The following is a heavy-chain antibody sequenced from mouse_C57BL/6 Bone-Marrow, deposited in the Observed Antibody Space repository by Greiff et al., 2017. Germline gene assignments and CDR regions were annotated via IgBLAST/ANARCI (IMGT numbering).Heavy chain of an antibody. CDR2: IRSKSSNYAT. J-gene: IGHJ4*01. CDR3: VRDRDYYYGSSYRYYAMDY. CDR1: GFTFNTYA. D-gene: IGHD1-1*01. V-gene: IGHV10-3*01. Sequence: EVQLVESGGGLVQPKGSLKLSCAASGFTFNTYAMHWVRQAPGKGLEWVARIRSKSSNYATYYADSVKDRFTISRDDSQSMLYLQMNNLKTEDTAMYYCVRDRDYYYGSSYRYYAMDYWGQGTSVTVSS.